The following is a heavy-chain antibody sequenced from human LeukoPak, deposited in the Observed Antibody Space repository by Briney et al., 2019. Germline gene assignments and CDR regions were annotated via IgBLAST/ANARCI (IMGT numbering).Heavy chain of an antibody. CDR1: GGSFSGYY. Sequence: PSETLSLTCAVYGGSFSGYYWSWIRQPPGKGLEWIGEINHSGSTNYNPSLKSRVTISVDTSKNQFSLKLSSVTAADTAVYYCARQVLRGHFDYWGQGTLVTVSS. D-gene: IGHD3-10*01. J-gene: IGHJ4*02. V-gene: IGHV4-34*01. CDR2: INHSGST. CDR3: ARQVLRGHFDY.